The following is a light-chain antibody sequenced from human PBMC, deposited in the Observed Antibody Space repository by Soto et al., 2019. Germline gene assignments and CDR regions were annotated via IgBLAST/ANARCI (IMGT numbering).Light chain of an antibody. CDR1: SSDVGGYNY. CDR2: EVS. V-gene: IGLV2-14*01. J-gene: IGLJ1*01. Sequence: QSALTQPASVSGSPGQSITISCTGTSSDVGGYNYVSWYQQHPGKAPKLMIYEVSNRPSGVSNRFSGSKSGNTASLTTSGLQAEDEADYYCSSYTSSSTLDVFGTGTKVTV. CDR3: SSYTSSSTLDV.